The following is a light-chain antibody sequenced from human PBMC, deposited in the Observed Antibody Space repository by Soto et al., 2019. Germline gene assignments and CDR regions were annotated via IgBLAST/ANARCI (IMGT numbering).Light chain of an antibody. J-gene: IGKJ4*01. CDR2: DAS. CDR3: QQRSNWPPT. Sequence: EIVLTQSPATLSLSPGERATLSCRASQSVSSYLAWYQQKPGQAPRLLIYDASNRATGIPARFRGSGSGTDFTLTISSLEPEDFAVYYCQQRSNWPPTFGGGTTVEIK. V-gene: IGKV3-11*01. CDR1: QSVSSY.